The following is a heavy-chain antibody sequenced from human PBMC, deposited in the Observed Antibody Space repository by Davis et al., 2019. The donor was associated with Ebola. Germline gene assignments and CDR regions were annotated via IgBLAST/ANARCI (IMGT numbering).Heavy chain of an antibody. CDR1: GFMFSSCG. D-gene: IGHD2-8*01. Sequence: GESLKISCAASGFMFSSCGMNWVRQAPGKGLEWVSGIGVSGGTTYADSVKGRFTISRDNSQNTLYLQMTGLRAEDTAVYYCARGFLGYCTHWGQGTLVTVSS. CDR3: ARGFLGYCTH. CDR2: IGVSGGTT. J-gene: IGHJ4*02. V-gene: IGHV3-23*01.